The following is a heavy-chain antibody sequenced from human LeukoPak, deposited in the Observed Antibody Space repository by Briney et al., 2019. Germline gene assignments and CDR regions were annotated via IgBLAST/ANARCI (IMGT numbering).Heavy chain of an antibody. CDR3: ARDPNYYGSGSYNPNYYYYMDV. V-gene: IGHV1-2*02. CDR2: INPHSGDR. D-gene: IGHD3-10*01. CDR1: GYTYTNHY. J-gene: IGHJ6*03. Sequence: ASVKVSSKASGYTYTNHYMHWVRQARGQGLEWMGWINPHSGDRNYAQKFQGRVIMTRDMSTSTVYMELSSLRSEDTAVYYCARDPNYYGSGSYNPNYYYYMDVWGKGTTVTVSS.